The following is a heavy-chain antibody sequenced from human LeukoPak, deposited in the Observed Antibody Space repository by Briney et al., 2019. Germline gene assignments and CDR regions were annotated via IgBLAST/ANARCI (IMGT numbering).Heavy chain of an antibody. CDR2: IYYSGSP. V-gene: IGHV4-59*01. J-gene: IGHJ4*02. CDR1: VGSIISYY. D-gene: IGHD3-9*01. Sequence: ETLSRTCTGSVGSIISYYWSWVRQPRGEELEWIGYIYYSGSPNYNPSLQSRVTISVDTSKNQFSLKLSSVTAADTAVYYCARGILTGLDYFDYWGEGTLVTVSS. CDR3: ARGILTGLDYFDY.